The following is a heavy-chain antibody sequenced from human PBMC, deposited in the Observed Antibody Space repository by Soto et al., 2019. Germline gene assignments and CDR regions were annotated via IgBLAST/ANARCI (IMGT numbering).Heavy chain of an antibody. V-gene: IGHV3-33*01. CDR1: GFTFSSYG. J-gene: IGHJ3*02. CDR2: IWYDGSNK. CDR3: ARGAPLRSSGWYSKDDAFDI. Sequence: GGSLRLSCAASGFTFSSYGMHWVRQAPGKGLEWVAVIWYDGSNKYYADSVKGRFTISRDNSKNTLYLQMNSLRAEDTAVYYCARGAPLRSSGWYSKDDAFDIWGQGTMVTVSS. D-gene: IGHD6-19*01.